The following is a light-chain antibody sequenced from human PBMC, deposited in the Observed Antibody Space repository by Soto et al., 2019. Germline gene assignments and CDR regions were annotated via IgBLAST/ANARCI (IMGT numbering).Light chain of an antibody. CDR2: DAS. CDR3: QQYDNLHPGLT. Sequence: DIQMTQSPSSLSASVGDRVTITCQASQDIKNYLNWYQQKPGKAPNLLIYDASNLETGVPSRFSVSGSGTDFTFTISKLQPEDFATYCCQQYDNLHPGLTFGQGTRVDIK. J-gene: IGKJ5*01. CDR1: QDIKNY. V-gene: IGKV1-33*01.